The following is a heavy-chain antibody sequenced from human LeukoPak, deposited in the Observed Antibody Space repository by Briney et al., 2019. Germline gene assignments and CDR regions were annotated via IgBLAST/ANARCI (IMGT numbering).Heavy chain of an antibody. D-gene: IGHD6-13*01. Sequence: SQTLSLTCTVSGGSISSGDYYWSWIRQPPGKGLEWIGYIYYSGSTYYNPSLKSRVTISVDTSKNQFSLKLSSVTAADTAVYYCARDQPSQAGTFEYFQHWGQGTLVTVSS. CDR1: GGSISSGDYY. CDR2: IYYSGST. V-gene: IGHV4-30-4*08. CDR3: ARDQPSQAGTFEYFQH. J-gene: IGHJ1*01.